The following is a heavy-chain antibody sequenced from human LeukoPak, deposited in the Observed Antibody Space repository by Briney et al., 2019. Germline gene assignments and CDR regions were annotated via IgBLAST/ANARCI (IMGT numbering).Heavy chain of an antibody. V-gene: IGHV3-23*01. CDR3: ARGYYDSSGYRDY. Sequence: GGSLRLSCAASGFTFTAYAMIWVRQAPGKGLEWVSTISGSGDSTYYADSVKGRFTISRDNSKNTLYLQMNSLRAEDTAVYYCARGYYDSSGYRDYWGQGTLVTVSS. CDR2: ISGSGDST. D-gene: IGHD3-22*01. J-gene: IGHJ4*02. CDR1: GFTFTAYA.